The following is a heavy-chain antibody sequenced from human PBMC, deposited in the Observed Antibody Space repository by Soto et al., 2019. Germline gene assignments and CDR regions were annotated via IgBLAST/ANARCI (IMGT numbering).Heavy chain of an antibody. Sequence: QVQLQESGPGLVKPSQTLSLTCTVSGGSISSGDYYWSWIRQPPGKGLVWIGYIYYSGSTYYNPALKSRVTISVDTSKNQFSLKLSSVTAADTAVYYCASQKLGYNTFDPWGQGTLVTVAS. J-gene: IGHJ5*02. CDR1: GGSISSGDYY. CDR2: IYYSGST. D-gene: IGHD5-18*01. CDR3: ASQKLGYNTFDP. V-gene: IGHV4-30-4*01.